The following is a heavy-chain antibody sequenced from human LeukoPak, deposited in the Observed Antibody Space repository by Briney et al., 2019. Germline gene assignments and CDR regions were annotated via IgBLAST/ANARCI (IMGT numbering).Heavy chain of an antibody. D-gene: IGHD4-23*01. Sequence: PSETLSLTCAVYGGSFSGYYWSWIRQPPGKGLEWIGEINHSGSTNYNPSLKSRVTISVDTSKNQFSLKLSSVTAADTAVYYCARRRRWGATYYFDYWGQGTLVTVSS. CDR3: ARRRRWGATYYFDY. V-gene: IGHV4-34*01. CDR2: INHSGST. J-gene: IGHJ4*02. CDR1: GGSFSGYY.